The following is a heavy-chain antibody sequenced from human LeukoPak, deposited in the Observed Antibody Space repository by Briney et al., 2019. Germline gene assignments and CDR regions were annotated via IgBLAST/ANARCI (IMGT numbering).Heavy chain of an antibody. CDR3: ARDGPRSGYDLGHFDN. CDR2: IYSTGRS. J-gene: IGHJ4*02. CDR1: GGSISNYF. V-gene: IGHV4-4*07. D-gene: IGHD5-12*01. Sequence: ASETLSLTCTVSGGSISNYFWSWVRQPAGKGLEWIGRIYSTGRSDYNPSLKSRITMSVDTSKNQFSLELSSVTAADTAVYYCARDGPRSGYDLGHFDNLGQGTLVTASS.